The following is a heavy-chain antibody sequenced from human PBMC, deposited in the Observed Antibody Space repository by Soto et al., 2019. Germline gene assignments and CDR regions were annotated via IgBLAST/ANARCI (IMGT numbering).Heavy chain of an antibody. J-gene: IGHJ6*02. V-gene: IGHV1-2*04. D-gene: IGHD6-13*01. CDR2: INPNSSGT. CDR3: ARVSSSWSSDGMDV. CDR1: GYTFTGYY. Sequence: ASVNVSCKASGYTFTGYYMHWVQQAPGQGLEWMGWINPNSSGTNYAQKFQGWVTMTRDTSISTAYVELSRLRSDDTAVYYCARVSSSWSSDGMDVWGQGTTVTVSS.